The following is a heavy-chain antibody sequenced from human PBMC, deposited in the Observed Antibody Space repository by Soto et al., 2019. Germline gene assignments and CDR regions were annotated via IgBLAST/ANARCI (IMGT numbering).Heavy chain of an antibody. Sequence: GESLKISCKGSGYSFTSYWIGWVRQMPGKGLEWMGIIYPGDSDTRYSPSFQGQVTISADKSISTAYLQWSSLKASDTAMYYCARTLAAAAPPYYYYYYMDVWGKGTTVTVSS. V-gene: IGHV5-51*01. D-gene: IGHD6-13*01. CDR1: GYSFTSYW. CDR3: ARTLAAAAPPYYYYYYMDV. CDR2: IYPGDSDT. J-gene: IGHJ6*03.